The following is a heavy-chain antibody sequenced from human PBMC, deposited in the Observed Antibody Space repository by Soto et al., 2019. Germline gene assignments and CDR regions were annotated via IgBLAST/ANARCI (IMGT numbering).Heavy chain of an antibody. D-gene: IGHD6-6*01. V-gene: IGHV4-34*01. Sequence: SETLSLTCAVYGGSFSGYYWSWIRQPPGKGLEWIGEINHSGSTNYNPSLKSRVTISVDTSENQFSLKLSSVTAADTAVYYCARGGRGIAARPFDYWGQGTLVTVSS. CDR1: GGSFSGYY. CDR2: INHSGST. J-gene: IGHJ4*02. CDR3: ARGGRGIAARPFDY.